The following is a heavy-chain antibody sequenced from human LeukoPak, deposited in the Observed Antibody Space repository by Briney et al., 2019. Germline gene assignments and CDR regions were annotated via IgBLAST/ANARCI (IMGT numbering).Heavy chain of an antibody. Sequence: GGSLRLSCAASGFTFSSYAMSWVRQAPGKGLEWVSGISGSGGSTYYADSVKGRFTISRDNAKNSLYLQMNSLRADDTAVYYCARGRVGSSWFDYWGQGTLVTVSS. J-gene: IGHJ4*02. CDR2: ISGSGGST. CDR1: GFTFSSYA. D-gene: IGHD6-13*01. CDR3: ARGRVGSSWFDY. V-gene: IGHV3-23*01.